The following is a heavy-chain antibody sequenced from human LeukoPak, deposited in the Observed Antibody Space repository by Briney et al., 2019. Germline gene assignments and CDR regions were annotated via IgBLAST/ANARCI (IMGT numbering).Heavy chain of an antibody. CDR3: ARGKAAAGTVDAFDI. D-gene: IGHD6-13*01. V-gene: IGHV3-21*01. Sequence: GGSLRLSCAASGFTFSSYSMNRVRQAPGKGLEWVSSISSSSSYIYYADSVKGRFTISRDNAKNSLYLQMNSLRAEDTAVYYCARGKAAAGTVDAFDIWGQGTMVTVSS. CDR2: ISSSSSYI. CDR1: GFTFSSYS. J-gene: IGHJ3*02.